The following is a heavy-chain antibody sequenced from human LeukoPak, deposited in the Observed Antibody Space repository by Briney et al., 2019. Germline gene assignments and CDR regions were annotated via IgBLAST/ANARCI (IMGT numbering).Heavy chain of an antibody. CDR3: ARDGGLDFFYWYFDV. J-gene: IGHJ2*01. CDR2: MYYNGSA. Sequence: SETLSLTCSVSGGSISRHFWSWIRQSPGKELEWIGFMYYNGSAKYNPSLKSRVTISEDTSKNQLSLKLRSVTAADTAVYYCARDGGLDFFYWYFDVWGRGTLVTVSS. CDR1: GGSISRHF. D-gene: IGHD3/OR15-3a*01. V-gene: IGHV4-59*11.